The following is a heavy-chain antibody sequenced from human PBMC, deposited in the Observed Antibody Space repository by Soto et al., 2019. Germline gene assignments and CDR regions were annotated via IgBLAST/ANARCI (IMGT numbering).Heavy chain of an antibody. Sequence: GGSLRLSGAASGFTFSSYSMNWVRQAPGKGLGWVSYISISSSTIYYADSVKGRFTISRDNAKNSLYLQMNSLRDEDTAVYYCARDESNYYDIPFSNWYFDLWGRGTLVTVSS. D-gene: IGHD3-22*01. CDR3: ARDESNYYDIPFSNWYFDL. CDR2: ISISSSTI. J-gene: IGHJ2*01. CDR1: GFTFSSYS. V-gene: IGHV3-48*02.